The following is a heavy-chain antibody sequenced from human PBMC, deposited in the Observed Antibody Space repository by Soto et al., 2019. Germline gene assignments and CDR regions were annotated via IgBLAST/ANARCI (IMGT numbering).Heavy chain of an antibody. CDR2: ISYDGSNK. J-gene: IGHJ6*02. V-gene: IGHV3-30-3*01. D-gene: IGHD3-3*01. CDR1: GFTFSSYA. CDR3: ARDHGGLRFLEWLGVYYYYYGMDV. Sequence: GGSLRLSCAASGFTFSSYAMHWVRQAPGKGLEWVAVISYDGSNKYYADSVKGRFTISRDNSKNTLYLQMNSLRAEDTAVYYCARDHGGLRFLEWLGVYYYYYGMDVWGQGTTVTVSS.